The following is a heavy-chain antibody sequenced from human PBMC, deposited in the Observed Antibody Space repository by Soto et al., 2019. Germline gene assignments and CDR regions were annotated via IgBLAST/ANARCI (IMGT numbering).Heavy chain of an antibody. Sequence: GGSLRLSCAASGFTFSSYSMNWVRQAPGKGLEWVSSISSSSSYIYYADSVKGRFTISRDNAKNSLYLQMNSLRAEDTAVYYCARDGVNSGDYVDYRGQGPPVTVYS. CDR1: GFTFSSYS. J-gene: IGHJ4*02. CDR3: ARDGVNSGDYVDY. V-gene: IGHV3-21*01. CDR2: ISSSSSYI. D-gene: IGHD4-17*01.